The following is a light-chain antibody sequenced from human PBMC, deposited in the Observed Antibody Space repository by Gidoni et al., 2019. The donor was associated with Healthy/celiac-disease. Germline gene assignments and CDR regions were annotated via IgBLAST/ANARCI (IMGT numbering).Light chain of an antibody. Sequence: EIVLTQSPATLSLSPGERATLSCRASQSVSSYLAWYQPKPGQAPRLLIYDASNRATGIPARFSGSGSGTDFTLTISSLEPEDFAVYYCQQRSNWRVTFGQGTRLEIK. CDR1: QSVSSY. CDR2: DAS. CDR3: QQRSNWRVT. J-gene: IGKJ5*01. V-gene: IGKV3-11*01.